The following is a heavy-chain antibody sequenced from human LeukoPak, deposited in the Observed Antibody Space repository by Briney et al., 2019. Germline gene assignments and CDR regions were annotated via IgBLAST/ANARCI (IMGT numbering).Heavy chain of an antibody. CDR1: GSTFSSYA. J-gene: IGHJ5*02. Sequence: LRLSCAASGSTFSSYAMSWIRQPPGKGLEWIGYIYHSGSTYYNPSLKSRVTISVDRSKNQFSLKLSSVTAADTAVYYCARGVPAANWFDPWGQGTLVTVSS. D-gene: IGHD2-2*01. CDR2: IYHSGST. V-gene: IGHV4-30-2*01. CDR3: ARGVPAANWFDP.